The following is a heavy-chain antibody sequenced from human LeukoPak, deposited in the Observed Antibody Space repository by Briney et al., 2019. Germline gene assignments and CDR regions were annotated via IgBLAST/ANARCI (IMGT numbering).Heavy chain of an antibody. D-gene: IGHD2-2*01. CDR2: ISYDGINK. Sequence: GGSLRLSCAASGFTFSNYGMHWVRQAPGKGLEWVAVISYDGINKYYADSVKGRFTISRDNSKNTLYLLMNSLRAEDTAVYYCARGEGRLGYCSSTSCPDGAFDIWGQGTMVTVSS. V-gene: IGHV3-30*03. J-gene: IGHJ3*02. CDR1: GFTFSNYG. CDR3: ARGEGRLGYCSSTSCPDGAFDI.